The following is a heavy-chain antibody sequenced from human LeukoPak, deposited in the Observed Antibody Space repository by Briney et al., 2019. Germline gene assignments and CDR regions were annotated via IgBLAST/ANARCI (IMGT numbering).Heavy chain of an antibody. D-gene: IGHD6-19*01. J-gene: IGHJ4*02. Sequence: GGSLRLSCAASGFTFGDYTMHWVRQPPGKGLEWVSFVSWDGGNTYYADSVKGRLSASRDNSKDSLFLEMNSLSVEDSALYYCVKDIGVALTSFDSWGQGVLVTVSS. CDR3: VKDIGVALTSFDS. CDR1: GFTFGDYT. CDR2: VSWDGGNT. V-gene: IGHV3-43*01.